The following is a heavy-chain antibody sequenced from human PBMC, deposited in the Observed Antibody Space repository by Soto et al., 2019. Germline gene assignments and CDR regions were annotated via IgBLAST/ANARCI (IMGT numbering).Heavy chain of an antibody. D-gene: IGHD3-22*01. V-gene: IGHV4-59*12. Sequence: SETLSLTCTVSGGSISSYYWSWIRLPPGKGLEWIGYIYYIGNTNYNPSLGGRVTISVDPSKNQFSLKLNSVTAADTAFFYCAGLFPYVSSGYHLNYWGQGTLVTVSS. J-gene: IGHJ4*02. CDR2: IYYIGNT. CDR1: GGSISSYY. CDR3: AGLFPYVSSGYHLNY.